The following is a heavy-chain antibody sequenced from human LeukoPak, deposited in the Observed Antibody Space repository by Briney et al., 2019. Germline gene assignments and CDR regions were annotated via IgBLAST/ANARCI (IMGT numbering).Heavy chain of an antibody. CDR2: IYSSGST. V-gene: IGHV4-39*02. Sequence: SETLSLTCAVSGASVSGSNYYWGWIRQPPGKGLEWIGNIYSSGSTYYNASLQSRVTISIDTSKNHFSLRLNSVTAADTAMYYCAKSGGYGLIDYWGQGTRVTVSS. CDR3: AKSGGYGLIDY. CDR1: GASVSGSNYY. J-gene: IGHJ4*02. D-gene: IGHD1-26*01.